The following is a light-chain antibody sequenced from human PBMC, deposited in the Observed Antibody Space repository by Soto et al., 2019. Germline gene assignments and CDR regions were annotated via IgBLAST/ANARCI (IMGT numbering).Light chain of an antibody. CDR3: QLYGSSPKT. CDR2: GAS. V-gene: IGKV3-20*01. J-gene: IGKJ1*01. Sequence: EIVLTQSPGTLSLSPGERATLSCRASQTVSGGYLAWYQQKRGQAPRLLIHGASTRATGIPDRFSGSGSGTDFILTISRLGPEDFAVYFCQLYGSSPKTLGQGTKVDSK. CDR1: QTVSGGY.